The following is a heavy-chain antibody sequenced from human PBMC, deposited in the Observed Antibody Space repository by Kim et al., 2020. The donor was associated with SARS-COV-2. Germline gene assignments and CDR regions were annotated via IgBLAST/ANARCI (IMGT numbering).Heavy chain of an antibody. J-gene: IGHJ4*02. D-gene: IGHD4-17*01. CDR2: INPSGGST. Sequence: ASVKVSCKASGYTFTSYYMHWVRQAPGQGLEWMGIINPSGGSTSYAQKFQGRVTMTRDTSTSTVYMELSSLRSEDTAVYYCARDFRFGGMTTVMYFDYWGQGTLVTVSS. CDR1: GYTFTSYY. V-gene: IGHV1-46*01. CDR3: ARDFRFGGMTTVMYFDY.